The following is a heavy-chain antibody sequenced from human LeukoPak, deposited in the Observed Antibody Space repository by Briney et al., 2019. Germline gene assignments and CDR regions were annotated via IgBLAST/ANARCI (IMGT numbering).Heavy chain of an antibody. V-gene: IGHV3-9*01. D-gene: IGHD3-22*01. CDR2: ISWNSGSI. CDR1: RFTFDDYA. CDR3: AKDINYYDSSGSFDY. J-gene: IGHJ4*02. Sequence: GGSLRLSCAASRFTFDDYAMHWVRQAPGKGLEWVSGISWNSGSIGYADSVKGRFTISRDNAKNSLYLQMNSLRAEDTALYYCAKDINYYDSSGSFDYWGQGTLVTVSS.